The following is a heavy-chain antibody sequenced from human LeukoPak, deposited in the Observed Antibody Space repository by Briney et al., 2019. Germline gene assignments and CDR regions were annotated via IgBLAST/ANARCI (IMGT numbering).Heavy chain of an antibody. D-gene: IGHD2-8*01. CDR1: GYSFTSYG. J-gene: IGHJ4*02. CDR2: ISTYNANT. CDR3: AREECSIGVCYPSGY. V-gene: IGHV1-18*01. Sequence: ASVKVSCKASGYSFTSYGISWVRQAPGQGLEWMGWISTYNANTNYALKLQGRVTLTTDTSTSTAYMELKSLRSDDTAVYYCAREECSIGVCYPSGYWGQGTLVTVSS.